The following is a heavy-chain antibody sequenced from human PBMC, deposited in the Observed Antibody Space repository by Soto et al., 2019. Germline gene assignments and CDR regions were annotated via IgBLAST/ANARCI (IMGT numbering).Heavy chain of an antibody. D-gene: IGHD6-6*01. CDR3: AKETPERSRSSFDY. Sequence: GGSLRLSCAASGFTFSSYGMHWVRQAPGKGLEWVAVISYDGSNKYYADSVKGRFTISRDNSKNTLYLQMNSLRAEDTAVYYSAKETPERSRSSFDYWGQGILVTVS. V-gene: IGHV3-30*18. CDR2: ISYDGSNK. J-gene: IGHJ4*02. CDR1: GFTFSSYG.